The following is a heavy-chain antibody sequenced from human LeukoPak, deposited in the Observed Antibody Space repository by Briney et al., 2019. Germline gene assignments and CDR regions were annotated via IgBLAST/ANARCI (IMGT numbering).Heavy chain of an antibody. V-gene: IGHV3-74*01. CDR3: ASGNPGNSYGY. Sequence: SGGSLRLSCAASGFTFSSYWMHWVRQAPGKGLIWVSRITIDGSSTSYADSVKGRFTISRDNAKNTVYLQMNSLRAEDTAVYYCASGNPGNSYGYWGQGTLVTVSS. CDR2: ITIDGSST. J-gene: IGHJ4*02. CDR1: GFTFSSYW. D-gene: IGHD5-18*01.